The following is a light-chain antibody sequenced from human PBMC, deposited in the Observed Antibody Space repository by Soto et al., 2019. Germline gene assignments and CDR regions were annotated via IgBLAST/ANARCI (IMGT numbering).Light chain of an antibody. CDR2: GAS. J-gene: IGKJ4*01. Sequence: DIQMTQSPSSLSASVGDRVTITCRASQSINTHLNWYQQQAGKAPKLLIYGASNLQSGVTSRISGSGSGTDFTLTISSLQREDCATYYCQQSHSTPLTFGGGTKVEIK. CDR1: QSINTH. V-gene: IGKV1-39*01. CDR3: QQSHSTPLT.